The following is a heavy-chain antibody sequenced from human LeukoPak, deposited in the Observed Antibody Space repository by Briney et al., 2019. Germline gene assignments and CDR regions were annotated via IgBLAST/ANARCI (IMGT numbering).Heavy chain of an antibody. CDR2: IYYSGST. D-gene: IGHD3-10*01. V-gene: IGHV4-39*01. CDR1: GGSISSSSYY. Sequence: PSETLSLTCTVSGGSISSSSYYWGWICQPPGKGLEWIGSIYYSGSTYYNPSLKSRVTISVDTSKNQFSLKLSSVTAADTAVYYCARLPYKPSPIWFGELLFSAGAFDIWGQGTMVTVSS. J-gene: IGHJ3*02. CDR3: ARLPYKPSPIWFGELLFSAGAFDI.